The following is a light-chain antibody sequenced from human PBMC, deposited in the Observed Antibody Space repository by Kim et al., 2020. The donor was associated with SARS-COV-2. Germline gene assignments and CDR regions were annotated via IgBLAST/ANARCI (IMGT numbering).Light chain of an antibody. CDR1: SSDVGGYTY. CDR3: SSYTSSNTLV. CDR2: DVT. V-gene: IGLV2-14*03. Sequence: GQSITIPCTGTSSDVGGYTYVSWYQHHPGNAPKVLIHDVTIRPSGISNRFSASKSASTASLTISGLQAEDEADYYCSSYTSSNTLVFGTGTKVTVL. J-gene: IGLJ1*01.